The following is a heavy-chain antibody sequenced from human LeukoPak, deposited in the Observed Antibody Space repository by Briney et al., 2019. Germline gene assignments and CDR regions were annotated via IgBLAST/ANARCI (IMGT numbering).Heavy chain of an antibody. J-gene: IGHJ6*02. D-gene: IGHD4-23*01. V-gene: IGHV3-48*03. CDR3: ARDVLTPNSYGMDV. CDR1: GFTFSSYE. CDR2: ISSSGSTI. Sequence: GSLRLSCAASGFTFSSYEMNWVRQAPGEGLEWVSYISSSGSTIYYADSVKGRFTISRDNAKNSLYLQMNSLRAEDTAVYYCARDVLTPNSYGMDVWGQGTTVTVSS.